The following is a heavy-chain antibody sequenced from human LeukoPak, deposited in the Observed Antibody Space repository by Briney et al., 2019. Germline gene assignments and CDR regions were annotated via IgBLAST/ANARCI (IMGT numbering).Heavy chain of an antibody. CDR2: INWNGGST. CDR1: GFTFDDYG. D-gene: IGHD5-18*01. CDR3: ARGYSYGYYVDV. J-gene: IGHJ6*03. Sequence: GGSLRLSCAASGFTFDDYGMSWVRQAPGKGLEWVSGINWNGGSTGYADSVKGRFTISRDNAKNSLYLQMNSLRAEDTALYHCARGYSYGYYVDVWGKGTTVTVSS. V-gene: IGHV3-20*01.